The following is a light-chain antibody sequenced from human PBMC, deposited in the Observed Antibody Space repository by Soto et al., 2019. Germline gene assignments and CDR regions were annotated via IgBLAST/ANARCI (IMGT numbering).Light chain of an antibody. V-gene: IGKV1-5*01. CDR3: QQYNSYSCT. CDR1: QSISSW. J-gene: IGKJ1*01. CDR2: DAS. Sequence: DIQMTQSPSTLSASVGDRVTITCRASQSISSWLAWYQQKPGKAPKLLIYDASSLESGVPSRFSGSGSGTEFTLTISSRQPDDFATYYCQQYNSYSCTFGQGTKVEIK.